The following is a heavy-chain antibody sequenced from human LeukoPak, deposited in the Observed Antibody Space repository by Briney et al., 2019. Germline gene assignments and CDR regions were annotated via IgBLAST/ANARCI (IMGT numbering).Heavy chain of an antibody. D-gene: IGHD2-2*01. CDR1: GFTFSSYW. Sequence: GGSLRLSCAASGFTFSSYWMSWVRQAPGKGLEWVANIKQDGSEKYYVDSVKGRFTISRDNAKNSLYLQMNSLRAEDTAVYYCARDCSSTSCYYNGMDVWGQGTTATVSS. J-gene: IGHJ6*02. V-gene: IGHV3-7*01. CDR3: ARDCSSTSCYYNGMDV. CDR2: IKQDGSEK.